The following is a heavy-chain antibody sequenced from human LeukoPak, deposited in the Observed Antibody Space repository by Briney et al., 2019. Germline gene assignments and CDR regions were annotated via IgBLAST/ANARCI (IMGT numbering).Heavy chain of an antibody. J-gene: IGHJ4*02. CDR1: GGSISSSN. D-gene: IGHD2-15*01. CDR3: AKAPVTSCRGAFCYPFDS. V-gene: IGHV3-23*01. Sequence: GTLSLTCAVSGGSISSSNWWSWVRRAPGKGLEWVSATSSSDAGKYYADSVRGRFTISRDNSRNTMYLQMNSLRVEDAAVYYCAKAPVTSCRGAFCYPFDSWGQGTLVTVSS. CDR2: TSSSDAGK.